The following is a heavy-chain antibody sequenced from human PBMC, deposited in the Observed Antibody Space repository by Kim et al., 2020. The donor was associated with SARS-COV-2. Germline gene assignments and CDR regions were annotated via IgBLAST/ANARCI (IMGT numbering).Heavy chain of an antibody. CDR1: GFTFSTYT. CDR2: ISPDGSNK. Sequence: GGSLRLSCEASGFTFSTYTLQWVHRAPGKGLEWVAVISPDGSNKYYSDSVKGRFTISRDNSRNTLYLQITSLRVEDTAVYFCARDWVPDYWGQGTLLTVSS. D-gene: IGHD1-1*01. V-gene: IGHV3-30-3*01. CDR3: ARDWVPDY. J-gene: IGHJ4*02.